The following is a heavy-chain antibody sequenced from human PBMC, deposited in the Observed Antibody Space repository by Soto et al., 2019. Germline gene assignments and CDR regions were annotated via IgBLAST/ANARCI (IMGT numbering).Heavy chain of an antibody. D-gene: IGHD1-26*01. J-gene: IGHJ4*01. CDR3: VKDVGYSGTY. CDR1: GFTFSTYA. V-gene: IGHV3-23*01. Sequence: GGSLRLSCAASGFTFSTYAMNWVRQAPGKGLEWVSNIGGRCRNTYYAESVKGRFTISRDNLKSTVHLQMNSLRAEDTAVYYCVKDVGYSGTYCGQGTLVTVSS. CDR2: IGGRCRNT.